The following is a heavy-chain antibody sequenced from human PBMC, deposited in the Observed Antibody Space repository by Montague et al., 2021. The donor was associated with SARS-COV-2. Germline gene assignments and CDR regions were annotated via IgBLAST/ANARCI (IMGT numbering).Heavy chain of an antibody. D-gene: IGHD1-26*01. CDR3: ARIWGATRGDAFDI. Sequence: PALVKPTQTLTLTCTFSGFSLSTSGVGVGWICQPPGKALEWLALIYWDDDKYYSTSLKTRLTISKDTSKNQVVLTMTNMDPVDTATYYCARIWGATRGDAFDIWGQGTMVTVSS. CDR2: IYWDDDK. J-gene: IGHJ3*02. CDR1: GFSLSTSGVG. V-gene: IGHV2-70*01.